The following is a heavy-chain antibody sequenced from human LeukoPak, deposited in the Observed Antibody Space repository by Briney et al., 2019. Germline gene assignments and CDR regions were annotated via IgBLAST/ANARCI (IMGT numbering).Heavy chain of an antibody. CDR2: ISYDGSNK. D-gene: IGHD2-2*01. J-gene: IGHJ5*02. CDR1: GFTFSSYA. V-gene: IGHV3-30-3*01. CDR3: ARVGYCSTTSCSPTRWFDP. Sequence: GRSLRLSCAASGFTFSSYAMHWVRQAPGKGLEWVAVISYDGSNKYYADSVKGRFTISRDNSKNTLYLQMNSLRAEDTAVYYCARVGYCSTTSCSPTRWFDPWGQGTLVTVSS.